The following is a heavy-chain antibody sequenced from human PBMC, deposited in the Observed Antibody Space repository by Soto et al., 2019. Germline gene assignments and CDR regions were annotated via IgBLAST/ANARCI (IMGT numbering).Heavy chain of an antibody. J-gene: IGHJ4*02. D-gene: IGHD1-1*01. CDR3: VTGTIDY. CDR2: IRSKANSYAT. CDR1: GFTFSGSA. Sequence: EVQLVESGGGLVQPGGSLKLSCAASGFTFSGSAMHWVRQASGKGLEWVGRIRSKANSYATAYAASVKGRFTIPRDDSKTTAYLQMNSLNTEVTAVYYCVTGTIDYWGQGTLVTVSS. V-gene: IGHV3-73*01.